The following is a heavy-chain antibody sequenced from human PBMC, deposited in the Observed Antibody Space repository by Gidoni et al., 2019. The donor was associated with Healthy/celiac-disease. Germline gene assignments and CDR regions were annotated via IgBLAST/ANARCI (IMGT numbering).Heavy chain of an antibody. D-gene: IGHD3-10*01. V-gene: IGHV4-34*01. CDR3: AREVRMVRGVRVCDY. J-gene: IGHJ4*02. Sequence: HSGSTNYNPSLKSRVTISVDTSKNQFSLKLSSVTAADTAVYYCAREVRMVRGVRVCDYWGQGTLVTVSS. CDR2: HSGST.